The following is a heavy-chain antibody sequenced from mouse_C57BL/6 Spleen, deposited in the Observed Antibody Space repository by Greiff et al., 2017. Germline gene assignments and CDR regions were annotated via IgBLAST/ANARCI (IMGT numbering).Heavy chain of an antibody. Sequence: VKLQQSGAELVKPGASVKISCKASGYAFSSYWMNWVKQRPGKGLEWIGQIYPGDGDTNYNGKFKGKATLTADKSSSTAYMQLSSLTSEDSAVYFCARGVYYSNYYAMDYWGQGTSVTVSS. CDR1: GYAFSSYW. D-gene: IGHD2-5*01. CDR2: IYPGDGDT. CDR3: ARGVYYSNYYAMDY. V-gene: IGHV1-80*01. J-gene: IGHJ4*01.